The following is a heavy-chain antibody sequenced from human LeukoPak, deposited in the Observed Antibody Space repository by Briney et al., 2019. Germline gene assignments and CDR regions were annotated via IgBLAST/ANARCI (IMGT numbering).Heavy chain of an antibody. CDR3: ARGGPHYYGSGSYYNFDY. Sequence: SETLSLTXAVYGGSFSGYYWSWIRQPPGKGLEWIGEINHSGSTNYNPSLKSRVTISVDTSKNQFSLKLSSVTAADTAVYYCARGGPHYYGSGSYYNFDYWGQGTLVTVSS. D-gene: IGHD3-10*01. V-gene: IGHV4-34*01. J-gene: IGHJ4*02. CDR1: GGSFSGYY. CDR2: INHSGST.